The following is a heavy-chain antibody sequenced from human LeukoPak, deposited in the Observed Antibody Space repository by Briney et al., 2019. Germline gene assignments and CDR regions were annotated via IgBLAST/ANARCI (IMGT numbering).Heavy chain of an antibody. D-gene: IGHD6-6*01. CDR3: ARPNQPYSSSSSAIGY. Sequence: PSETLSLTCAVYGGSVFGHYWSWIRQPPGKGLEWIGEIHHGGTTKYHPALASRVTVSVDTPNNQLSLKLSSVTAADTAVYYCARPNQPYSSSSSAIGYWGQGTLVTVSS. CDR2: IHHGGTT. J-gene: IGHJ4*02. CDR1: GGSVFGHY. V-gene: IGHV4-34*01.